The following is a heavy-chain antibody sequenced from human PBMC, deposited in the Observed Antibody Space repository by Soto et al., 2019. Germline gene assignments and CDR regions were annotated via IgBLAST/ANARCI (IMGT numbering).Heavy chain of an antibody. CDR3: VKGSDVARQELDY. Sequence: PGGSLRLSCAASGFTFSSYAMTWVRQAPGKGLEWVSGIIGSGDGTYYSDSVKGRFTISRDNSKNTLFLQMNSLRVEDTAVYYCVKGSDVARQELDYWGQGTLVTVSS. V-gene: IGHV3-23*01. CDR1: GFTFSSYA. D-gene: IGHD3-3*01. CDR2: IIGSGDGT. J-gene: IGHJ4*02.